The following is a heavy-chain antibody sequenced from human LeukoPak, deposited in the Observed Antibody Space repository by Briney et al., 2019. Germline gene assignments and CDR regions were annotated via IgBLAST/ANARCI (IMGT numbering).Heavy chain of an antibody. Sequence: ASVKVSCKASGYTFTGYYMHWVRQAPGQGLEWMGWISAYNGNTNYAQKLQSRVTMTTDTSTSTAYMELRSLRSDDTAVYYCARDGSGSYSPYYYYYGMDVWGQGTTVTVSS. J-gene: IGHJ6*02. CDR3: ARDGSGSYSPYYYYYGMDV. D-gene: IGHD3-10*01. V-gene: IGHV1-18*04. CDR1: GYTFTGYY. CDR2: ISAYNGNT.